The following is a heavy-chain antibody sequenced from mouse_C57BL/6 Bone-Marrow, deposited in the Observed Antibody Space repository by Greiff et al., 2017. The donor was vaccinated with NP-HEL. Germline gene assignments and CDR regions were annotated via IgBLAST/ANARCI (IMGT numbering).Heavy chain of an antibody. CDR2: IYPGDGDT. CDR3: RYSSYRGYYFDY. J-gene: IGHJ2*01. CDR1: GYAFSSSW. V-gene: IGHV1-82*01. Sequence: VKLVESGPELVKPGASVKISCKASGYAFSSSWMNWVKQRPGKGLEWIGRIYPGDGDTNYNGKFKGKATLTADKSSSTAYMQLSSLTSEDSAVYFCRYSSYRGYYFDYWGQGTTLTVSS. D-gene: IGHD2-5*01.